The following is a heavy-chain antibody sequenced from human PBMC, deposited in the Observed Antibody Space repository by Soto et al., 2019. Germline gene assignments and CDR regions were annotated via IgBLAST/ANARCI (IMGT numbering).Heavy chain of an antibody. D-gene: IGHD3-10*01. J-gene: IGHJ6*02. CDR1: GVSFNNNG. CDR3: ARVLYYGSGSYSPYGMDV. V-gene: IGHV1-69*01. Sequence: QVQLVQSVAEVKKPGSSLKVSCKTSGVSFNNNGIGWVRQAPGHGLEWMGGVSPPFRTSNYARKFQGRISITADASTGTVNMELSSLTSEDTAQYYCARVLYYGSGSYSPYGMDVWGQGTTVTVSS. CDR2: VSPPFRTS.